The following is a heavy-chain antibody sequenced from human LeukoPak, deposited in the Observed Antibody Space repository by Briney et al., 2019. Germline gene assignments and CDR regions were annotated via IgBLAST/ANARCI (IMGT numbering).Heavy chain of an antibody. CDR3: AKDSLGGVVPAAISAY. CDR2: IRGSDGST. V-gene: IGHV3-23*01. Sequence: GGSLRLSCAASGFTFSSYAMSWVRQAPGKGLEWVSGIRGSDGSTYYADSVKGRFTISRDNSKNTLCLQMNSLRVEDTAVYYCAKDSLGGVVPAAISAYWGQGTLVTVSS. CDR1: GFTFSSYA. D-gene: IGHD2-2*02. J-gene: IGHJ4*02.